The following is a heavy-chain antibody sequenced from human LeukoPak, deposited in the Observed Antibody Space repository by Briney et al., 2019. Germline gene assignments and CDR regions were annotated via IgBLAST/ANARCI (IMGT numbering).Heavy chain of an antibody. CDR2: ISAYNGNT. J-gene: IGHJ4*02. CDR3: ARGLGGSGSYFLTFDY. D-gene: IGHD1-26*01. CDR1: GYTFPSYR. V-gene: IGHV1-18*01. Sequence: ASVKVSCKASGYTFPSYRINWVRQAPGQGLEWMGWISAYNGNTKYAQKLQGRVTMTTDTSTSTAYMELRSLRSDDTAVYYCARGLGGSGSYFLTFDYWGQGTLVTVSP.